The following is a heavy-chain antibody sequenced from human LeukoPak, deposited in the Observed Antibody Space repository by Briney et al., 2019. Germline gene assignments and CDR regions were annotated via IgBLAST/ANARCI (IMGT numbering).Heavy chain of an antibody. CDR2: INPNSGGT. Sequence: ASVKVSCKASGYTFTGYYMHWVRQAPGQGLEWMGRINPNSGGTNYAQKFQGRVTMTRDTSISTAYMELSRLRSDDTAVYYCARDVQGHYDFWSGYHYWGQGTLVTVSS. V-gene: IGHV1-2*06. J-gene: IGHJ4*02. CDR3: ARDVQGHYDFWSGYHY. D-gene: IGHD3-3*01. CDR1: GYTFTGYY.